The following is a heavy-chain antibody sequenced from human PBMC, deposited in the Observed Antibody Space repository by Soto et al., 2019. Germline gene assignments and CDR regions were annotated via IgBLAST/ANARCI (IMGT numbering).Heavy chain of an antibody. CDR1: GGSISSSSYY. V-gene: IGHV4-39*07. CDR3: AREGNLGRWLQPLDF. CDR2: IHYNGNT. J-gene: IGHJ4*02. Sequence: PSETLSLTCTVSGGSISSSSYYWGWIRQPPGKGLEWIGNIHYNGNTKYNPSLKSRVSMSVDTSKNQFSLRLISVTAADTAKYFCAREGNLGRWLQPLDFWGQGTLVTVSS. D-gene: IGHD5-12*01.